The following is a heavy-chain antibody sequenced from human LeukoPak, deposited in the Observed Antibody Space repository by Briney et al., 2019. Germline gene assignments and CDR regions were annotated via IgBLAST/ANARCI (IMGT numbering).Heavy chain of an antibody. V-gene: IGHV3-7*01. Sequence: PGGSLRLSCAASGFTFSNYWMGWVRQAPGKGLEWVANIKPDGGEKYYVDSVKGRFTISRDNAKKSLYLQMNSLRAEDTAVYYCARENYFDYWGQGSLVTVSS. CDR2: IKPDGGEK. J-gene: IGHJ4*02. CDR1: GFTFSNYW. CDR3: ARENYFDY.